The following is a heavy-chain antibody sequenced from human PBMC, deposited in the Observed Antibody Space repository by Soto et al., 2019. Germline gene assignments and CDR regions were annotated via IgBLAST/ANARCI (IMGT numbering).Heavy chain of an antibody. D-gene: IGHD4-17*01. CDR1: GYTFTSYG. CDR2: ISAYNGNT. Sequence: ASVKVSCKASGYTFTSYGISWVRQAPGQGLEWMGWISAYNGNTNYAQKLQGRVTMTTDTSTSTAYMELRSLRSDDTAVYYCARDRLWDYGDYGIDYWGQGTLVTSPQ. CDR3: ARDRLWDYGDYGIDY. V-gene: IGHV1-18*01. J-gene: IGHJ4*02.